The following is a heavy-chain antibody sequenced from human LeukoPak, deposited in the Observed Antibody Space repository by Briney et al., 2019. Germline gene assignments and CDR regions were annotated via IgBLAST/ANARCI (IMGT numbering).Heavy chain of an antibody. D-gene: IGHD5-12*01. V-gene: IGHV3-21*01. Sequence: GGSLRLSCAASGFTFSSYSMNWVRQAPGKGLEWVSSISSSSSYIYYADSVKGRFTISRDNAKNSLYLQVNSLRAEDTAVYYCARSSSGYGTRFDYWGQGTLVTVSS. CDR2: ISSSSSYI. J-gene: IGHJ4*02. CDR3: ARSSSGYGTRFDY. CDR1: GFTFSSYS.